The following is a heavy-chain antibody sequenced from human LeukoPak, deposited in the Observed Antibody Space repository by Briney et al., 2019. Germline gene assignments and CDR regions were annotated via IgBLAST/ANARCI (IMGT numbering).Heavy chain of an antibody. CDR3: AKSLPMRYGDFDY. CDR1: GFTFSSYA. CDR2: ISDNGANT. D-gene: IGHD4-17*01. J-gene: IGHJ4*02. V-gene: IGHV3-23*01. Sequence: GGSLRLSCAASGFTFSSYAMSWVRQAPGKGLEWVSTISDNGANTYYADSVKGRFTISRDNSKNTLFLLMNSLRAEDTAVYYCAKSLPMRYGDFDYWGQGTLLTDYS.